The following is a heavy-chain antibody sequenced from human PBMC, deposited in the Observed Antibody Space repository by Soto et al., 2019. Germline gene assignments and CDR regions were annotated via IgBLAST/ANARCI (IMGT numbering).Heavy chain of an antibody. CDR3: ARLTIFGVVGPRGQTIAPNYYYYYMDV. Sequence: SETLSLTCAVYGGSFSGYYWSWIRQPPGKGLEWIGEINHSGSTNYNPSLKSRVTISVDTSKNQFSLKLSSVTAADTALYYCARLTIFGVVGPRGQTIAPNYYYYYMDVWGKGTTVTVSS. J-gene: IGHJ6*03. V-gene: IGHV4-34*01. CDR2: INHSGST. CDR1: GGSFSGYY. D-gene: IGHD3-3*01.